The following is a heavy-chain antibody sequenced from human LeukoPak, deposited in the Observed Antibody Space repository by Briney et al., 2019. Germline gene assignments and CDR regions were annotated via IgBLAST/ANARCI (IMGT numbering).Heavy chain of an antibody. CDR3: HNAWQWLADY. CDR2: IYYSGST. Sequence: SETLSLTCTVSGGSISSSSYYWGWIRQPPGKGLEWIGSIYYSGSTYYNPSLKSRVTISVDTSKNQFSLKLSSVTAADTAMYYCHNAWQWLADYWGQGTLVTVSS. CDR1: GGSISSSSYY. D-gene: IGHD6-19*01. J-gene: IGHJ4*02. V-gene: IGHV4-39*07.